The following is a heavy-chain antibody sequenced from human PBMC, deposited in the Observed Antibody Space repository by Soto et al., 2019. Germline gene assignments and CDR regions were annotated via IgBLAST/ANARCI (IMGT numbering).Heavy chain of an antibody. CDR3: AKDRILRRSSCPDY. D-gene: IGHD6-13*01. Sequence: EVQLLESGGGLVQPGGSLRLSCAASGFTFSSYAMSWVRQAPGKGLEWVSAISGSGGSTYYADSVKGRFTISRDNSKNTVYLQMNSLRAEDTAVYYCAKDRILRRSSCPDYWGQGTLVTVSS. CDR1: GFTFSSYA. CDR2: ISGSGGST. J-gene: IGHJ4*02. V-gene: IGHV3-23*01.